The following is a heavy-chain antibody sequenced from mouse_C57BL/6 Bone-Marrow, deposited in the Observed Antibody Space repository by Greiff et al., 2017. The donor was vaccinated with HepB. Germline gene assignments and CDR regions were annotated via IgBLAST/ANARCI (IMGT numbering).Heavy chain of an antibody. D-gene: IGHD2-4*01. V-gene: IGHV1-7*01. CDR1: GYTFTSYW. CDR3: ARSYYDYDEGYAMDY. Sequence: VQLKQSGAELAKPGASVKLSCKASGYTFTSYWMHWVKQRPGQGLEWIGYINPSSGYTKYNQKFKDKATLTADKSSSTAYMQLSSLTYKDSAVYYCARSYYDYDEGYAMDYWGQGTSVTVSS. J-gene: IGHJ4*01. CDR2: INPSSGYT.